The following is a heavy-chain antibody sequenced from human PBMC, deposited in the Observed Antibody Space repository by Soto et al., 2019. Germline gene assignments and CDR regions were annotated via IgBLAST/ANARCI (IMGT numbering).Heavy chain of an antibody. J-gene: IGHJ4*02. V-gene: IGHV3-23*01. CDR2: ISGSGGST. CDR1: GFTVSSYA. D-gene: IGHD3-22*01. Sequence: GGSLRLSCAASGFTVSSYAMSWVRQAPGKGLEWVSAISGSGGSTYYADSVKGRFTISRDNSKNTLYLQMNSLRAEDTAVYYCAKDTQPTYYYDSSGSTGHFDYWGQGTLVTVSS. CDR3: AKDTQPTYYYDSSGSTGHFDY.